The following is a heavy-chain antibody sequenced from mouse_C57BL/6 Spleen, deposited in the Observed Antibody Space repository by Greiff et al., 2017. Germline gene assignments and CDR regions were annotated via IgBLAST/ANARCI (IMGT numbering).Heavy chain of an antibody. Sequence: EVQLVESGGDLVKPGGSLKLSCAASGFTFSSYGMSWVRQTPDKRLEWVATISSGGSYTYYPDSVKGRFTITRDNAKNTLYLQMSSLKAEDTAMYYCARAPYIDYWGQGTTLTVSS. V-gene: IGHV5-6*01. J-gene: IGHJ2*01. CDR2: ISSGGSYT. CDR1: GFTFSSYG. CDR3: ARAPYIDY.